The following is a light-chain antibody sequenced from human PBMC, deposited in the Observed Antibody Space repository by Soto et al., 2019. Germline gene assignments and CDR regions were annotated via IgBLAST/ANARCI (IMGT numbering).Light chain of an antibody. CDR2: EAS. CDR3: QQYDDPFT. Sequence: DTQMTQSPSSLSASVGDTVTITCQASRDIADSLNWYQQRAGQAPKLLIYEASNVQSGVPARFSGSGTGTSFILTINRLQPEDFATYYCQQYDDPFTFGGGTKVEIK. V-gene: IGKV1-33*01. CDR1: RDIADS. J-gene: IGKJ4*01.